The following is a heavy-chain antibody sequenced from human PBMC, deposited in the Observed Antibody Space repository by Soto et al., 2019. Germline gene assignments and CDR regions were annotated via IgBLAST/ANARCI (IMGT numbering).Heavy chain of an antibody. J-gene: IGHJ4*02. V-gene: IGHV4-34*01. D-gene: IGHD2-15*01. Sequence: SETLSLTCAVYGGSFSGYYWSWIRQPPGKGLEWIGEINHSGSTNYNPSLKSRVTISVDTSKNQFSLKLSSVTAADTAVYYCARGGGYCSGGSCYSTFGGSRRHLNTFDYWGQGTLVTVSS. CDR3: ARGGGYCSGGSCYSTFGGSRRHLNTFDY. CDR1: GGSFSGYY. CDR2: INHSGST.